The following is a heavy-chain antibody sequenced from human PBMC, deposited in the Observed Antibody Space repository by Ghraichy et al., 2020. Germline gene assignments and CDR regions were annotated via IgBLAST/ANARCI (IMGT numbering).Heavy chain of an antibody. V-gene: IGHV4-39*07. D-gene: IGHD2-2*01. CDR3: ARVVPAAFFDY. CDR1: GGSISSSSYY. Sequence: SETLSLTCTVSGGSISSSSYYWGWIRQPPGKGLEWIGSIYYSGSTYYNPSLKSRVTISVDTSKNQFSLKLSSVTAADTAVYYCARVVPAAFFDYWGQGTLVTVSS. J-gene: IGHJ4*02. CDR2: IYYSGST.